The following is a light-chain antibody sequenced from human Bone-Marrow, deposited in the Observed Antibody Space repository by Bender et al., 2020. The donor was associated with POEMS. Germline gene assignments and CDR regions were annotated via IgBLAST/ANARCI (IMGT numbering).Light chain of an antibody. CDR2: SSH. CDR3: AAWDDSLNGVV. J-gene: IGLJ2*01. Sequence: QSVLTQSPSASGTPGQRVTISCSGGSSNIGAHAVNWYQHLPGTAPKLLIYSSHRRPSEVPDRFSGSRSGTSASLAISGLQSEDEADYYCAAWDDSLNGVVFGGGTKVTAL. V-gene: IGLV1-44*01. CDR1: SSNIGAHA.